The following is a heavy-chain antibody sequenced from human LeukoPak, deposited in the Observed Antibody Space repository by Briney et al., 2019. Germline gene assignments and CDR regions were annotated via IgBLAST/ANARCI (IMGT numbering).Heavy chain of an antibody. Sequence: SVKVSCKASGGTFSSYAISWVRQAPGQGLEWMGRIIPIFGTANYAQKFQGRVTITADKSTSTAYMELSSLRSEDTAVYYCAREGVLSGSHHHEFDYWGQGTLVTVSS. J-gene: IGHJ4*02. D-gene: IGHD1-26*01. V-gene: IGHV1-69*06. CDR2: IIPIFGTA. CDR3: AREGVLSGSHHHEFDY. CDR1: GGTFSSYA.